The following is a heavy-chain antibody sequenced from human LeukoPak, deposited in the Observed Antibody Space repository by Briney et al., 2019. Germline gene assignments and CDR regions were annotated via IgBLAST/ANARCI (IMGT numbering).Heavy chain of an antibody. V-gene: IGHV4-59*01. CDR3: AREGGETMVRGGYFDY. CDR1: GGSFSSYY. Sequence: SETLSLTCAVYGGSFSSYYWSWIRQPPGKGLEWIGYIYYSGSTNYNPSLKSRVTISVDTSKNQFSLKLSSVTAADTAVYYCAREGGETMVRGGYFDYRGQGTLVTVSS. CDR2: IYYSGST. J-gene: IGHJ4*02. D-gene: IGHD3-10*01.